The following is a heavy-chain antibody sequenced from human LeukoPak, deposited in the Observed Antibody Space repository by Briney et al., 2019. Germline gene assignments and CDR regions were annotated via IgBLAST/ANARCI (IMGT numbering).Heavy chain of an antibody. Sequence: GGSLTLSCAASGFTFCTYAMIWVRQAPGKGLEWVSGISGSAGSTYYADSVKGRFTISRDNSKNTLYLQMNSLRAEDTAVYYCAKDRRQWPTDFDYWGQGTPVTVSS. CDR1: GFTFCTYA. CDR2: ISGSAGST. CDR3: AKDRRQWPTDFDY. V-gene: IGHV3-23*01. J-gene: IGHJ4*02. D-gene: IGHD6-19*01.